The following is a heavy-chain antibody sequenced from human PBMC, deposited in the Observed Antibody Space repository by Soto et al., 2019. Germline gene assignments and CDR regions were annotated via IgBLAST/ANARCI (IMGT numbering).Heavy chain of an antibody. CDR1: GFTVSSNY. V-gene: IGHV3-66*01. Sequence: GGSLRLSCTVSGFTVSSNYMSWVRQAPGKGLEWVSVIYSGGSTYYADSVKGRVTISRDNSKNTLYLQMNSLRAEDTAVYYCAREGYCVSSSCPGPLDDWGQGTLVTVSS. CDR3: AREGYCVSSSCPGPLDD. D-gene: IGHD2-2*01. J-gene: IGHJ4*02. CDR2: IYSGGST.